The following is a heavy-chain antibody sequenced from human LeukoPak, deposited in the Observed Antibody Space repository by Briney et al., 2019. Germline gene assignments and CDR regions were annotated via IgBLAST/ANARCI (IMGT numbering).Heavy chain of an antibody. V-gene: IGHV3-7*01. CDR3: ARESPKMARGHYYYYYMDV. D-gene: IGHD3-10*01. J-gene: IGHJ6*03. CDR1: GFTFSSYW. Sequence: GGSLRLSCAASGFTFSSYWMSWVRQAPGKGLEWVANIKQDGSEKYYVDSVKGRFTISRDNAKNSLYLQMNSLRAEDTAVYYCARESPKMARGHYYYYYMDVWGKGTTVTVSS. CDR2: IKQDGSEK.